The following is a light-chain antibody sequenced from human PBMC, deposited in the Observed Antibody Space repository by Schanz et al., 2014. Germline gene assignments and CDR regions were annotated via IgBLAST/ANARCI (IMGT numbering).Light chain of an antibody. CDR3: SSYTTTTWRV. CDR1: SSDVGGYEY. J-gene: IGLJ3*02. V-gene: IGLV2-11*01. CDR2: GVS. Sequence: QSALTQPRSVSGSPGQSVTISCTGTSSDVGGYEYVSWYQHHPDKAPKLIIHGVSKRPSGVPDRFSASKSGNTASLTISGLQAEDEADYYCSSYTTTTWRVFGGGTKLTVL.